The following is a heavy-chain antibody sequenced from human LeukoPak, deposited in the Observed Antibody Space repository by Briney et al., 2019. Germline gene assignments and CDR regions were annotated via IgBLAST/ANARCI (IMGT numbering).Heavy chain of an antibody. Sequence: PSETLSLTCAVYGGSFSGYYWSWIRQPPGKGVEWSGEINHRGSTNYNPSLKRGVTISVETSKKQCSLKQSYVDTADTAVYYCARGRNFWSGQRFRNWFDPWGQGTLVTVSS. CDR1: GGSFSGYY. J-gene: IGHJ5*02. CDR3: ARGRNFWSGQRFRNWFDP. CDR2: INHRGST. D-gene: IGHD3-3*01. V-gene: IGHV4-34*01.